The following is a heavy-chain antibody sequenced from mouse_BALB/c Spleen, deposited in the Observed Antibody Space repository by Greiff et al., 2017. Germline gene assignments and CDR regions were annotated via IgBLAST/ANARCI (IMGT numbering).Heavy chain of an antibody. Sequence: QVQLQQSGAELAKPGASVKMSCKASGYTFTSYWMHWVKQRPGQGLEWIGYINPSTGYTEYNQKFKDKATLTADKSSSTAYMQLSSLTSEDSAVYYCAKFDDGYYERAMDYWGQGTSVTVSS. V-gene: IGHV1-7*01. CDR1: GYTFTSYW. D-gene: IGHD2-3*01. J-gene: IGHJ4*01. CDR2: INPSTGYT. CDR3: AKFDDGYYERAMDY.